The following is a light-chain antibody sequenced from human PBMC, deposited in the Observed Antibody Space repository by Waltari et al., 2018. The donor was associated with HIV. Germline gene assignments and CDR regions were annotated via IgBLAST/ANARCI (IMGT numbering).Light chain of an antibody. Sequence: QSALTQPPSASGSPGQSVTFSCTGTSRDVGAYNFVSWYQQHPGQAPKLIIYGVNQRPSGVPDRFSDSKSGNTASLTVSGLQADDEADYYCSSYAGPNHLLFGGGTRLTVL. CDR2: GVN. V-gene: IGLV2-8*01. J-gene: IGLJ2*01. CDR3: SSYAGPNHLL. CDR1: SRDVGAYNF.